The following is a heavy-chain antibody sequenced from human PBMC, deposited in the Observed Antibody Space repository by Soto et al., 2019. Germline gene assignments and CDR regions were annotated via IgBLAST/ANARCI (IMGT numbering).Heavy chain of an antibody. CDR1: GIDFSDY. Sequence: QVQLVESGGGLVKPGGSLRLSCAASGIDFSDYMSWVRQAPGKGLEWLSYISGSGRTIYSADSVKGRLTISRDNATNSLYLQMNNVRAEDTAVYYCARLPFPWGWFDPWGQGTLVTVSS. CDR3: ARLPFPWGWFDP. D-gene: IGHD3-16*01. CDR2: ISGSGRTI. J-gene: IGHJ5*02. V-gene: IGHV3-11*01.